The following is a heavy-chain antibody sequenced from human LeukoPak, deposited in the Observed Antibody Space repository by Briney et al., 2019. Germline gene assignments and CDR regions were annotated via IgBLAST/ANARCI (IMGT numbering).Heavy chain of an antibody. Sequence: GGSLRLSCAASGFTFSSYAMSWVRQAPGKGLEWVSSISSSSSYIYYADSVKGRFTISRDNAKNSLYLQMNSLRAEDTAVYYCARVSWYTVVDYWGQGTLVTVSS. V-gene: IGHV3-21*01. CDR3: ARVSWYTVVDY. D-gene: IGHD6-13*01. CDR2: ISSSSSYI. CDR1: GFTFSSYA. J-gene: IGHJ4*02.